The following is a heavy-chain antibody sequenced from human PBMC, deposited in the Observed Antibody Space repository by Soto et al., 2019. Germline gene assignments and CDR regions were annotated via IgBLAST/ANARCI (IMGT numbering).Heavy chain of an antibody. D-gene: IGHD1-1*01. J-gene: IGHJ4*02. CDR1: GFSVSSNY. CDR3: ARALLEAHAFDS. V-gene: IGHV3-66*01. Sequence: PGGSLRLSCAASGFSVSSNYMSWVRQAPGKGLEWVSLIYSGGSTYYGDSVKGRFTIFRDNSKNTLYLQMNSLRAEDTAIYYCARALLEAHAFDSWGQGTLVTVSS. CDR2: IYSGGST.